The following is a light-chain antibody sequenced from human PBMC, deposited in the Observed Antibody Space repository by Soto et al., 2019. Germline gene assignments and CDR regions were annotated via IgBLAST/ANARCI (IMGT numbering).Light chain of an antibody. CDR3: QQYYSTPLT. V-gene: IGKV4-1*01. CDR2: WAS. J-gene: IGKJ4*01. Sequence: DIVMTQSPDSLAVSLGERATINCKSSQSVFYSSNNKNYLAWYQQKPGQPPNLLIYWASTRESGVPARFSGSGSGTDFTLTISSLQAEDVAVYYCQQYYSTPLTFGGGTKVEIK. CDR1: QSVFYSSNNKNY.